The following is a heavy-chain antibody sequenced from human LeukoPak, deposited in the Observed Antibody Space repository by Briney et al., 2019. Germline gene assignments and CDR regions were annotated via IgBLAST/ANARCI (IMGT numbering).Heavy chain of an antibody. CDR1: GGSFSGYY. J-gene: IGHJ5*02. CDR3: ARGLAVAGTGRSQPRGVGNWFDP. V-gene: IGHV4-34*01. Sequence: NTSETLSLTCAVYGGSFSGYYWGWIRQPPGKGLEWIGEINHSGSTNYNPSLKSRVTISVDTSKNQFSLKLSSVTAADTAVYYCARGLAVAGTGRSQPRGVGNWFDPWGQGTLVTVSS. CDR2: INHSGST. D-gene: IGHD6-19*01.